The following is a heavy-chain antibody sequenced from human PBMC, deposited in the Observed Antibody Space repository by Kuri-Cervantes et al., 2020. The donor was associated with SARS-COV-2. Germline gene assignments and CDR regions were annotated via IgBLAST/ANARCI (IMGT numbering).Heavy chain of an antibody. J-gene: IGHJ4*02. CDR2: ISGSGGST. Sequence: GGSLRLSCAASGFTFSSYSMNWVRQAPGKGLEWVSAISGSGGSTYYADSVKGRFTISRDNSKNTLYLQMNSLRAEDTAVYYCAKEGFFYGSGRHFDHWGQGTLVTVSS. V-gene: IGHV3-23*01. CDR1: GFTFSSYS. CDR3: AKEGFFYGSGRHFDH. D-gene: IGHD3-10*01.